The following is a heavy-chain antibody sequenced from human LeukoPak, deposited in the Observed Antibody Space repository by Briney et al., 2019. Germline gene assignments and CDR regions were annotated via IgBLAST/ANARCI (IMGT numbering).Heavy chain of an antibody. J-gene: IGHJ4*02. CDR3: ARDESHSSGYYGVPDY. D-gene: IGHD3-22*01. Sequence: GGSLRLSWAASGFTLTSYSMDWVRQAPGKGLEWVSSISSSSSYIYYADSVKGRFTISRDNAKHSLYLQMNSLGAEDTDVYYCARDESHSSGYYGVPDYWGQGTLVTVSS. V-gene: IGHV3-21*01. CDR1: GFTLTSYS. CDR2: ISSSSSYI.